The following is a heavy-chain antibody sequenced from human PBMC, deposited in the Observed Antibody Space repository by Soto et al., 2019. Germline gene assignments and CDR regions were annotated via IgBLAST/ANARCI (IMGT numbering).Heavy chain of an antibody. CDR2: IYYSGST. CDR1: GGSISSGDYY. J-gene: IGHJ3*02. D-gene: IGHD2-2*01. Sequence: QVQLQESGPGLVKPSQTLSLTCTVSGGSISSGDYYWSWIRQPPGKGLEWIGYIYYSGSTYYNPSLRSRGTISVDTSKNQFSLKLSSVTAADTAVYYCGTSPLWDAFDIWGQGTMVTVSS. CDR3: GTSPLWDAFDI. V-gene: IGHV4-30-4*01.